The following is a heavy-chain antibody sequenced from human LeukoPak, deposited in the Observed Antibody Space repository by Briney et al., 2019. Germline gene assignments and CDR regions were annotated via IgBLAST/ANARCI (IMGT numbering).Heavy chain of an antibody. J-gene: IGHJ4*02. D-gene: IGHD1-26*01. CDR2: ISSSGKS. CDR3: ARFKGGTGFDY. V-gene: IGHV4-39*01. Sequence: PSETLSLTCAVSVGSISTTDFDCAWIRQPPGQGLEWIATISSSGKSYYNPYLMSRVTISVDTSKNQFSLDVTSVTAADTGLFYCARFKGGTGFDYWGRGILVIVS. CDR1: VGSISTTDFD.